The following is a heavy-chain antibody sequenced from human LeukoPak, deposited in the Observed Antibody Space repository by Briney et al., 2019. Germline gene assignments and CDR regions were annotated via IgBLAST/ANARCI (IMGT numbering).Heavy chain of an antibody. CDR1: GYTFTSYG. J-gene: IGHJ6*03. V-gene: IGHV1-18*01. Sequence: ASVKVSCKASGYTFTSYGISWVRQAPGQGLEWMGWISAYNGNTNYAQKLQGRVTMTTDTSTSTAYMELRSLGSDDTAVYYCARNARYCSSTSCYRGVDYYYYYMDVWGKGTTVTVSS. D-gene: IGHD2-2*02. CDR3: ARNARYCSSTSCYRGVDYYYYYMDV. CDR2: ISAYNGNT.